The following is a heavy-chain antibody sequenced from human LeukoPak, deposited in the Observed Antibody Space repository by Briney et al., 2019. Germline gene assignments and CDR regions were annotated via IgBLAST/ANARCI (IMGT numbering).Heavy chain of an antibody. J-gene: IGHJ3*02. CDR1: GFTFSSYA. V-gene: IGHV3-23*01. CDR2: ISGSGGST. Sequence: GGSLRLSCAASGFTFSSYAMSWVRQAPGKWLEWVSAISGSGGSTYYADSVKGRFTISRDNSKNTLYLQMNSLRAEDTAVYYCSSSWDDAFDIWGQGTMVTVSS. D-gene: IGHD6-13*01. CDR3: SSSWDDAFDI.